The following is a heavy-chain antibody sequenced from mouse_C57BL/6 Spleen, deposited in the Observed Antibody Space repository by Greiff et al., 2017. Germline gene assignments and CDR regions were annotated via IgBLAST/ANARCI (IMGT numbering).Heavy chain of an antibody. CDR1: GYSITSGYD. J-gene: IGHJ1*03. Sequence: EVQLQESGPGMVKPSPSLSLTCTVTGYSITSGYDWHWIRHFPGNKLEWMGYISYSGSTNYNPSLKSRISITHDTSKNHFFLKLNSVTTEDTATYYCARWIYDGYYWYFDVWGTGTTVTVSS. D-gene: IGHD2-3*01. CDR3: ARWIYDGYYWYFDV. V-gene: IGHV3-1*01. CDR2: ISYSGST.